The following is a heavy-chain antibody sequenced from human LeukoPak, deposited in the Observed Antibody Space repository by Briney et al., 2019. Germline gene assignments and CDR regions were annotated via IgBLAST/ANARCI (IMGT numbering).Heavy chain of an antibody. CDR1: GFTFSSYA. J-gene: IGHJ4*02. D-gene: IGHD1-7*01. V-gene: IGHV3-23*01. CDR2: ISGSGGST. Sequence: PGGSLRISCAAPGFTFSSYAMSWVRQAPGKGLEWASAISGSGGSTYYADSVKGRFTISRDNSKNTQYLQMNSLRAEDTAVYYCAKDSGSITGTTFSYWGQGTLVTVSS. CDR3: AKDSGSITGTTFSY.